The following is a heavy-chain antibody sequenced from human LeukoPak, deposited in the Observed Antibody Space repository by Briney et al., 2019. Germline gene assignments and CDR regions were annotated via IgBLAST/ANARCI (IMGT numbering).Heavy chain of an antibody. D-gene: IGHD5-18*01. Sequence: SETLSLTCTVSGGSFSGHYWTWIRQPAGRELEFIGRVYITGPTNYNASLLGRVTMSVDTSKSQFSLNLTSVTAADTAVYYCARAHTPLRSDYYYYLDVWGKGTTATVSS. J-gene: IGHJ6*03. V-gene: IGHV4-4*07. CDR3: ARAHTPLRSDYYYYLDV. CDR2: VYITGPT. CDR1: GGSFSGHY.